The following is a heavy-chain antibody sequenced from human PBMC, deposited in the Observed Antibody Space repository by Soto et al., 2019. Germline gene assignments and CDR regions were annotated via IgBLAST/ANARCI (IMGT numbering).Heavy chain of an antibody. CDR3: AKARDQQWVRLPFDD. V-gene: IGHV3-23*01. J-gene: IGHJ4*02. Sequence: EVQLLESGGGLVQPGGSLRLSCVGSGFFFSSYTMTWVRQAPGKGLEWVSSFIGTSENTYYADSVRGRFTISRDNSKNTLFLQMNSLTAQDTAMYYCAKARDQQWVRLPFDDWGQGILVIVSS. D-gene: IGHD6-19*01. CDR2: FIGTSENT. CDR1: GFFFSSYT.